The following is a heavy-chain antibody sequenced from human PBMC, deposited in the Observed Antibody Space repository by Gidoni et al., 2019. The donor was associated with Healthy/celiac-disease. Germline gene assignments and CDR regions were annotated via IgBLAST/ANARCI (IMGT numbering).Heavy chain of an antibody. Sequence: QVQLQESGPGLVKPSETLSLTCTVSGGSISSYYWSWIRQPAGKGLEWIGRIYTSGSTNYNPSLKSRVTMSVDTSKNQFSLKLSSVTAADTAVYYCARDRLGYCSSTSCYTVWFDPWGQGTLVTVSS. CDR2: IYTSGST. CDR1: GGSISSYY. CDR3: ARDRLGYCSSTSCYTVWFDP. V-gene: IGHV4-4*07. J-gene: IGHJ5*02. D-gene: IGHD2-2*02.